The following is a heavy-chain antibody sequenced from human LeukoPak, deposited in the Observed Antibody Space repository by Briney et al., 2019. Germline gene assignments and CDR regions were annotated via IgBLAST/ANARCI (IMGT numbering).Heavy chain of an antibody. Sequence: GGSLRLSCAASGFTFSSSSMNWVRQAPGKGLEWVSYISSGSSTICYADSVKGRFTISRDNAKNSLYLQMNSLRAEDTAVYYCAREDGYCSGGNCYSYFDSWGQGTLVTVSS. J-gene: IGHJ4*02. CDR3: AREDGYCSGGNCYSYFDS. D-gene: IGHD2-15*01. V-gene: IGHV3-48*01. CDR1: GFTFSSSS. CDR2: ISSGSSTI.